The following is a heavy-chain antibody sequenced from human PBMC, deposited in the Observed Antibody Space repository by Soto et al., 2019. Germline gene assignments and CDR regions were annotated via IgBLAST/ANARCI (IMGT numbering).Heavy chain of an antibody. J-gene: IGHJ3*02. CDR3: ARQEIAGATSAFDI. V-gene: IGHV5-51*01. D-gene: IGHD1-26*01. CDR1: GYSFTTYW. CDR2: IFPGDSDI. Sequence: EVRLVQSGAEVKKAGGSLKISCKGSGYSFTTYWIGWVRQKPGKGMEWMGIIFPGDSDIRYSPSLQGQVTISADKSITTAYLQWSSLKASDTAIYYCARQEIAGATSAFDIWGQGTLVTVSS.